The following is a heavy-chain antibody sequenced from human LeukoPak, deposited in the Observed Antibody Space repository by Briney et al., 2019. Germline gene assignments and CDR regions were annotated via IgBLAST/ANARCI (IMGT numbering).Heavy chain of an antibody. Sequence: PGGSLRLSCAASGFAFRSYAIHWVRQAPGKGLEWVAFISHDGTVKYYADSVKGRFSISRDNSKNTVSLQMNSLRGDDTAVYYCARDRSEHYSTDYRGQGTLVTVAS. V-gene: IGHV3-30-3*01. CDR2: ISHDGTVK. J-gene: IGHJ4*02. D-gene: IGHD3-10*01. CDR3: ARDRSEHYSTDY. CDR1: GFAFRSYA.